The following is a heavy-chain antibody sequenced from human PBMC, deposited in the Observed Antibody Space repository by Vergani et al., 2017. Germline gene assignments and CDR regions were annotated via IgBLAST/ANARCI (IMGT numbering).Heavy chain of an antibody. CDR3: ARWGHDYGGNVDY. D-gene: IGHD4-23*01. V-gene: IGHV4-59*01. CDR1: GGSISSYY. Sequence: QVQLQESGPGLVKPSETLSLTCTVSGGSISSYYWSWIRQPPGKGMEWIGYIYYSGSTNDNPSLKSRVTISVDTSKNQFSLKLRSVTAADTAVYYCARWGHDYGGNVDYWGQGTLVTVSS. CDR2: IYYSGST. J-gene: IGHJ4*02.